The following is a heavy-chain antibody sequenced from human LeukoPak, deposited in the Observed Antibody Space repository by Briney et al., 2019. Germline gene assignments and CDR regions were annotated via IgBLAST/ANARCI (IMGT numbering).Heavy chain of an antibody. Sequence: PGGSLRLSCAASGFTFSDYYMSWIRQAPGKGLEWVSFISSSGSTIYYADFVKGRFTISRDNAKNSLYLQMNSLRAEDTAVYYCARSYYDSSTYEYYFDYWGQGTLVTVSS. CDR3: ARSYYDSSTYEYYFDY. CDR1: GFTFSDYY. CDR2: ISSSGSTI. D-gene: IGHD3-22*01. J-gene: IGHJ4*02. V-gene: IGHV3-11*01.